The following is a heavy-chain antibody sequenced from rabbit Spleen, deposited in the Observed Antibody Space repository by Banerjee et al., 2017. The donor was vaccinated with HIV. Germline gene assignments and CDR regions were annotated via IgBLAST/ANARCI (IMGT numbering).Heavy chain of an antibody. D-gene: IGHD1-1*01. V-gene: IGHV1S45*01. CDR1: GFSFSGSHW. Sequence: QEQLVEYGGDLVKPEGSLTLTCTASGFSFSGSHWICWVRQAPGKGPEWIACINTATGKGVYATWASGRFTISRTSSTTVTLQMTSLTAADTATYFCARDSTSVIGWNFNLWGPGTLVTVS. CDR2: INTATGKG. CDR3: ARDSTSVIGWNFNL. J-gene: IGHJ4*01.